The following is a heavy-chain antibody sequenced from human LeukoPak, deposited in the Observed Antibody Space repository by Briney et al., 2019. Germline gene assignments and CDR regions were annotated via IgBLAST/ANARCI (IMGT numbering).Heavy chain of an antibody. CDR1: GGSISSSSYY. CDR3: ARQILTGYYEYYFDY. J-gene: IGHJ4*02. CDR2: INHSGIT. V-gene: IGHV4-39*07. D-gene: IGHD3-9*01. Sequence: SETLSLXCTVSGGSISSSSYYWSWIRQPPGKGLEWIGEINHSGITNYNPSLKSRVTISVDTPKNQFSLKLSSVTAADTAVYYCARQILTGYYEYYFDYWGQGTLVTVSS.